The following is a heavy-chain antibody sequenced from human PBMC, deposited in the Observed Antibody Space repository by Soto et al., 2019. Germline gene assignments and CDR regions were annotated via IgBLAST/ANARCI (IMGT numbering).Heavy chain of an antibody. CDR3: VRETTYGDYYYYYMDV. Sequence: EVQLVESGGGLVQPGGSLRLSCAASGFTFRTYWIYWVRQAPGKGLVWVSRINSDGSVTTYADSVKGRFTVSRDNAKNTVYLQMNSLRAKDTAVYYCVRETTYGDYYYYYMDVWGKGTTVTVSS. CDR2: INSDGSVT. J-gene: IGHJ6*03. V-gene: IGHV3-74*01. CDR1: GFTFRTYW. D-gene: IGHD4-17*01.